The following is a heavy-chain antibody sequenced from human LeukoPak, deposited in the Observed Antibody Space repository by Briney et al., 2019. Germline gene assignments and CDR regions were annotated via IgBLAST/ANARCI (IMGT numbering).Heavy chain of an antibody. V-gene: IGHV4-38-2*01. CDR2: MYHSGST. J-gene: IGHJ4*02. CDR3: AKQGPTVVTHFDS. CDR1: GYSISSGYY. Sequence: SETLSLTCAVSGYSISSGYYWGWIRQPPGRGLDWIASMYHSGSTYYNPSLKSRVTISVDTSKNQFSLRLSSVTAADTAVYYCAKQGPTVVTHFDSWGQGTLVTVSS. D-gene: IGHD4-23*01.